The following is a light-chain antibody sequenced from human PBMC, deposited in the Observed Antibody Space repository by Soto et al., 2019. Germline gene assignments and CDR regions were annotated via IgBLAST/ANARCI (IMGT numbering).Light chain of an antibody. V-gene: IGKV3-20*01. CDR2: GVS. J-gene: IGKJ1*01. Sequence: EIVLTQSPGTLSLSPGERATLSCRASQSVSSYLAWYQQKPGQAPRLLIYGVSSRATGIPDRFSGSGSGTDFTLTISRLETEDFAVFYCQQYGSSLPWTFGQGTKVEIK. CDR1: QSVSSY. CDR3: QQYGSSLPWT.